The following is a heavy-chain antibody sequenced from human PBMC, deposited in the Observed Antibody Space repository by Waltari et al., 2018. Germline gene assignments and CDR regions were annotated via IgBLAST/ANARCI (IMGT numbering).Heavy chain of an antibody. D-gene: IGHD4-17*01. CDR2: ISWDGGST. V-gene: IGHV3-43*01. CDR1: GFTFDDYT. CDR3: AKDNGDYGDYGWFDP. Sequence: EVQLVESGGVVVQPGGSLRLSCAASGFTFDDYTMHWVRQAPGKGLEWVSLISWDGGSTYYADSVKGRFTISRDNSKNSLYLQMNSLRTEDTALYYCAKDNGDYGDYGWFDPWGQGTLVTVSS. J-gene: IGHJ5*02.